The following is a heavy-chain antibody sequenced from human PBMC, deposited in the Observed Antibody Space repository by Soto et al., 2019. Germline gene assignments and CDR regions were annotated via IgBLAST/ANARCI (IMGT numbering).Heavy chain of an antibody. CDR2: IIPILGIA. CDR3: ARGYCSSTSCYGFTDYYYYMDV. J-gene: IGHJ6*03. Sequence: ASVKVSCKASGGTFSSYTISWVRQAPGQGLEWMGRIIPILGIANYAQKFQGRVTITADKSTSTAYMELSSLRSEDTAVYYCARGYCSSTSCYGFTDYYYYMDVWGKGTTVTVSS. CDR1: GGTFSSYT. V-gene: IGHV1-69*02. D-gene: IGHD2-2*01.